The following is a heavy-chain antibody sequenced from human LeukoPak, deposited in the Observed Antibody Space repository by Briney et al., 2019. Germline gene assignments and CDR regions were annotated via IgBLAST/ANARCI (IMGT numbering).Heavy chain of an antibody. CDR1: GFTFSSYA. CDR2: ISGSGGST. J-gene: IGHJ6*03. Sequence: GGSLRLSCAASGFTFSSYAMSWVRQAPGKGLEWVSAISGSGGSTYYADSVKGRFTISRDNSKNTLYLQMNSLRAEDTAVYYCAKKGSRELLRYYYYMDVWGEGATVTVSS. CDR3: AKKGSRELLRYYYYMDV. V-gene: IGHV3-23*01. D-gene: IGHD1-7*01.